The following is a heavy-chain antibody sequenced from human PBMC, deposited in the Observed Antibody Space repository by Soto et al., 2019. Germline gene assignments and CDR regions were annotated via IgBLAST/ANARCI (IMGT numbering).Heavy chain of an antibody. V-gene: IGHV3-7*01. CDR2: IKQDGSEK. CDR3: ARTTSSSWYLAEYFQH. J-gene: IGHJ1*01. Sequence: GGSLRLSCASSGFTFISYWMSWVRQATGKGLEWVANIKQDGSEKYYVDSVKGRFTISRDNAKNSLYLQMNSLRAEDTAVYYCARTTSSSWYLAEYFQHWGQGTLVTVSS. D-gene: IGHD6-13*01. CDR1: GFTFISYW.